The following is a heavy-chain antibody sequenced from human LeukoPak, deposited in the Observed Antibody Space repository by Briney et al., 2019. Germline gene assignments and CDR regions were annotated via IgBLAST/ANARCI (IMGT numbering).Heavy chain of an antibody. Sequence: SETLSLTCTVSGGSISSGSYYWSWIRQPAGKGLEWIERIYTSGSTNYNPSLKSRVTISVDTSKNQFSLKLSSVTAADTAVYYCAREAYDFWSGYSRRVYYYGMDVWGQGTTVTVSS. CDR2: IYTSGST. CDR3: AREAYDFWSGYSRRVYYYGMDV. J-gene: IGHJ6*02. CDR1: GGSISSGSYY. D-gene: IGHD3-3*01. V-gene: IGHV4-61*02.